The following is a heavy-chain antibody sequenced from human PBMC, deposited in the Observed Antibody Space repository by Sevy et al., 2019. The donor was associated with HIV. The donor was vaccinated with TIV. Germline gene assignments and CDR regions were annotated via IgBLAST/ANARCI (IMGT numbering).Heavy chain of an antibody. Sequence: GWSLRLSCAASRFNFSNYAMHWVRQAPGKGLEWVALILHDGSNEHYADSVKGRFTISRDNSQNTVYLQMNSLRPEDTAVYYCARDRLLSLLDFWGQGTLVTVSS. CDR2: ILHDGSNE. D-gene: IGHD2-21*01. CDR3: ARDRLLSLLDF. J-gene: IGHJ4*02. V-gene: IGHV3-30*04. CDR1: RFNFSNYA.